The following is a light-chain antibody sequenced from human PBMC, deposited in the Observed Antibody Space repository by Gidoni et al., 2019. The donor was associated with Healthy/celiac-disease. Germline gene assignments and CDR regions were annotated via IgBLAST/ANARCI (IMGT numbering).Light chain of an antibody. CDR3: AAWDDSLNGLVV. CDR2: SNN. Sequence: QSVLTQPPSASGTPGQRVTISCSGSTSRIGSNTVNWYQQLPGMAPKLLIYSNNQRPSGVPDRFSGSKSGSSASLAISGLQSEDEADYYCAAWDDSLNGLVVFGGGTKLTVL. J-gene: IGLJ2*01. V-gene: IGLV1-44*01. CDR1: TSRIGSNT.